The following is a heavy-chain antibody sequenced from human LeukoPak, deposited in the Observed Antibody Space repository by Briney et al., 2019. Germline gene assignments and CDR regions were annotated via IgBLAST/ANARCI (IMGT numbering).Heavy chain of an antibody. CDR1: GGSFSGYY. CDR2: INHSGST. D-gene: IGHD6-13*01. J-gene: IGHJ5*02. CDR3: ARRYSSSCWFDP. Sequence: SETLSLTCAVYGGSFSGYYWSWIRQPPGKGLEWIGEINHSGSTNYNPSLKSRVTISVDRSKNQFSLKLSSVTAADTAVYYCARRYSSSCWFDPWGQGTLVTVSS. V-gene: IGHV4-34*01.